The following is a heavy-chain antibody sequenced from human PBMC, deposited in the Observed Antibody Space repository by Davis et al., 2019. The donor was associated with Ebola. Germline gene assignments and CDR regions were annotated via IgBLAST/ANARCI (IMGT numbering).Heavy chain of an antibody. J-gene: IGHJ4*02. CDR1: GYTFTNYG. D-gene: IGHD1-1*01. CDR2: INPHNGNT. CDR3: ARAQFPTTSDH. V-gene: IGHV1-18*04. Sequence: ASVKVSCKASGYTFTNYGITWVRQAPGQGLEWMGWINPHNGNTNYAQNVQGRVTMTTDTSTSTAYMAVGSLRPDDTAVYYCARAQFPTTSDHWGQGTLVTVSS.